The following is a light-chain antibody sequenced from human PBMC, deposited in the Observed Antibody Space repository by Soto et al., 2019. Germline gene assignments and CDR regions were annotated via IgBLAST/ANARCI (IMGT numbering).Light chain of an antibody. Sequence: EIQLTHSPASLSESVVATVTITGRASQSITSYLNWYQQKQGTGHKLLIWAASSLQSGAKSRFSGSVSGKDFTLTISSLQNEDFENYYCKQSYSPHLTFGQGTKGDIK. CDR1: QSITSY. CDR3: KQSYSPHLT. J-gene: IGKJ1*01. V-gene: IGKV1-39*01. CDR2: AAS.